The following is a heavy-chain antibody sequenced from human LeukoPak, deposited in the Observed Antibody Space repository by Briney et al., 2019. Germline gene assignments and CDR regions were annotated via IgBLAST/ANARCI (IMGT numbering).Heavy chain of an antibody. J-gene: IGHJ4*02. CDR1: GFTFSDYY. D-gene: IGHD1-26*01. CDR3: AKDRPSWELLASTPFDY. V-gene: IGHV3-11*01. Sequence: GGPLRLSCAASGFTFSDYYMSWIRQAPGKGLEWVSYISSSGSTIYYADSVKGRFTISRDNAKNSLYLQMNSLRAEDTAVYYCAKDRPSWELLASTPFDYWGQGTLVTVSS. CDR2: ISSSGSTI.